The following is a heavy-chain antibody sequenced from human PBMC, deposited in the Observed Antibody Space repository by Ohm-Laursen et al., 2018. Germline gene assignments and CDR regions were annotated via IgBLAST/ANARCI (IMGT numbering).Heavy chain of an antibody. CDR1: GFTFSSYA. CDR2: ISGSGGST. J-gene: IGHJ4*02. CDR3: TTDLANY. Sequence: GSLRLSCSASGFTFSSYAMSWVRQAPGKGLEWVSAISGSGGSTYYADYVKGRFTISRDNSKNTLYLQMNSLKTEDTAVYYCTTDLANYWGQGTLVTVSS. V-gene: IGHV3-23*01.